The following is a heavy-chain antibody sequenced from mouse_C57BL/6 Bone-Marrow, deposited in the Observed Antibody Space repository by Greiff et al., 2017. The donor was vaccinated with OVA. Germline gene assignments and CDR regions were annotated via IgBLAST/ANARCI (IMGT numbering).Heavy chain of an antibody. CDR1: GYTFTSYW. CDR3: ASGYYGSDY. Sequence: VQLQQPGAELVMPGASVKLSCKASGYTFTSYWMHWVKQRPGQGLEWIGEIDPSDSYTNYNQKFKGKSTLTVDKSSSTAYMQLSSLTSEDSAVYYCASGYYGSDYWGQGTTLTVSS. V-gene: IGHV1-69*01. D-gene: IGHD1-1*02. CDR2: IDPSDSYT. J-gene: IGHJ2*01.